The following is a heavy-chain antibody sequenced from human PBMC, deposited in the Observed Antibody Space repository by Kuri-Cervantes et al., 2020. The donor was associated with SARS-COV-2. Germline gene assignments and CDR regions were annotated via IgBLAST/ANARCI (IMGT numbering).Heavy chain of an antibody. J-gene: IGHJ4*02. CDR1: GFTLSSYS. CDR2: ISSSSSYI. CDR3: ARAFLRGGSDY. V-gene: IGHV3-21*01. D-gene: IGHD1-26*01. Sequence: GESLKISCAASGFTLSSYSMNWVRQAPGKGLEWVSSISSSSSYIYYADSVKGRFTISRANAKNSLYLQMNSLRAEDTAVYYCARAFLRGGSDYWGQGTLVTVSS.